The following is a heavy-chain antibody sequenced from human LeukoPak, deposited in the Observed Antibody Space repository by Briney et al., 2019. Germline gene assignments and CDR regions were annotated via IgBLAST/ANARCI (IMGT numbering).Heavy chain of an antibody. J-gene: IGHJ6*02. Sequence: GASVKVSCKASGYTFTGYYMHWVRQAPGQGLEWMGWINPNSGGTNYAQKFQGRVTMTRDTSISTAYMELSRLRSDDTAVYYCARQNYRRYYYYGMDVWGQGTTVTVSS. CDR1: GYTFTGYY. CDR2: INPNSGGT. CDR3: ARQNYRRYYYYGMDV. D-gene: IGHD3-10*01. V-gene: IGHV1-2*02.